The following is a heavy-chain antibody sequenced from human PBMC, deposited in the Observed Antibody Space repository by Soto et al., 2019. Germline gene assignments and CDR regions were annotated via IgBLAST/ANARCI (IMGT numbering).Heavy chain of an antibody. CDR1: GFTFSSYE. CDR3: AGGRNWRTRRWYDWYFDL. CDR2: ISDGGSPT. V-gene: IGHV3-48*03. J-gene: IGHJ2*01. Sequence: EVQLMESGGGLVQSGGSLRLSCAASGFTFSSYEMNWVRQAPGKGLEWVAYISDGGSPTYYADSVKGRFTISRDNAKNRRYLQMNSLRADDAAVYYCAGGRNWRTRRWYDWYFDLWGRGTLVTGSS. D-gene: IGHD6-13*01.